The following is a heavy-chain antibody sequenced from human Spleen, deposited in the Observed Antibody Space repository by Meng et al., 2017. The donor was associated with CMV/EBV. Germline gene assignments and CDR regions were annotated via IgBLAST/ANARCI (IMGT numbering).Heavy chain of an antibody. D-gene: IGHD3-3*01. CDR2: FYYSGST. Sequence: SETLSLTCIVSGGSIGSYYWSWIRQPPGRGLEWIGYFYYSGSTNYNPSLKSRVTISVDTSKNQFSLKLSSVTAADTAVYYCARGRYDFWSGYYSDAFDIWGQGTMVTVSS. J-gene: IGHJ3*02. CDR3: ARGRYDFWSGYYSDAFDI. V-gene: IGHV4-59*01. CDR1: GGSIGSYY.